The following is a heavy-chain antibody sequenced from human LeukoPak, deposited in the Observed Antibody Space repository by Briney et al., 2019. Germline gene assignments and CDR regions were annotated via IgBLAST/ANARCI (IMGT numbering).Heavy chain of an antibody. CDR2: ISSSSSYI. Sequence: GGSLRLSCAASGFTFSSYSMNWVRQAPGKGLEWVSSISSSSSYIYYADSVKGRFTFSRDNAKNSLYLQMNSLRAEDTAVYYCARLALSYCSGGSCYSYGMDVWGQGTTVTVSS. CDR1: GFTFSSYS. CDR3: ARLALSYCSGGSCYSYGMDV. J-gene: IGHJ6*02. V-gene: IGHV3-21*01. D-gene: IGHD2-15*01.